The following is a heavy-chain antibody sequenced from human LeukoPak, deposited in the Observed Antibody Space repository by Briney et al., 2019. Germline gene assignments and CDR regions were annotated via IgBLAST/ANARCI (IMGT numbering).Heavy chain of an antibody. Sequence: GGSLRLSCAAPGFSFNSYEMNWVRQAPGKGLEWVSYISSSGTTIYYADSVKGRFTVSRDNAKNSLYLQMNSLRAEDTAVYYCATTPYYYDSSGADYWGQGALVTVSS. CDR2: ISSSGTTI. CDR3: ATTPYYYDSSGADY. D-gene: IGHD3-22*01. CDR1: GFSFNSYE. V-gene: IGHV3-48*03. J-gene: IGHJ4*02.